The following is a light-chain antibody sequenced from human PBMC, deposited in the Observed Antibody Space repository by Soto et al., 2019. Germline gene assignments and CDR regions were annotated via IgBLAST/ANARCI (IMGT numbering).Light chain of an antibody. J-gene: IGKJ3*01. CDR3: QQVNSYPLT. V-gene: IGKV1-9*01. Sequence: DIQLTQSPSFLSASVGDRVTITCRASQGIRNYLAWYQQKPGRAPKLLMYIASTLQTGVPSRFSGSQSGTEFTLTISSLQPEDFATYYCQQVNSYPLTFGPGTNVDIK. CDR1: QGIRNY. CDR2: IAS.